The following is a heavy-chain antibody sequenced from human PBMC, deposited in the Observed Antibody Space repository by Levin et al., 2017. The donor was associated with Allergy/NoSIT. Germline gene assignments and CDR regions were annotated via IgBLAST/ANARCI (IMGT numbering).Heavy chain of an antibody. D-gene: IGHD3-10*01. Sequence: GGSLRLSCAGSGFTFINAWMSWVRQAPGKGLEWIGQIKSKTDGGTTDYAAPVNGRFTISTDDSKNTLYLEMNSLKTEDTAVYYCQWFGVYFDYWGQGTLVTVSS. CDR2: IKSKTDGGTT. J-gene: IGHJ4*02. CDR1: GFTFINAW. V-gene: IGHV3-15*01. CDR3: QWFGVYFDY.